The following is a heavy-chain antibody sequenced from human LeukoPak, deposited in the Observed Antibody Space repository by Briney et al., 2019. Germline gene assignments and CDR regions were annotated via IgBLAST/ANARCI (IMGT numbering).Heavy chain of an antibody. CDR1: GFSISSGHY. V-gene: IGHV4-59*08. CDR3: ARMGGYSGYATH. CDR2: IYSTGSA. J-gene: IGHJ1*01. D-gene: IGHD5-12*01. Sequence: SETLSLTCTVSGFSISSGHYWSWIRQPPGKGLEWIGYIYSTGSANYDPSLKSRVTLSVDTAKNQFSLKLNSVTAADTAVYYCARMGGYSGYATHWGQGTLVTVSS.